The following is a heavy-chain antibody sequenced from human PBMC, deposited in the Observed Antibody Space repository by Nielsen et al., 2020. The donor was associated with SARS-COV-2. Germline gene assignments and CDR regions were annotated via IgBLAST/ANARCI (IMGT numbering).Heavy chain of an antibody. Sequence: VRQAPGQGLEWVSYISSSSSTIYYADSVKGRFTISRDNAKNSLYLQMNSLRDEDTAVYYCARERTTVTTRFIFYYYGMDVWGQGTTVTVSS. J-gene: IGHJ6*02. CDR3: ARERTTVTTRFIFYYYGMDV. CDR2: ISSSSSTI. D-gene: IGHD4-17*01. V-gene: IGHV3-48*02.